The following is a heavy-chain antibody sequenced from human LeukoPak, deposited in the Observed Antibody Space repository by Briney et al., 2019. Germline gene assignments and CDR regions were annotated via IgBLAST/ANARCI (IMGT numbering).Heavy chain of an antibody. V-gene: IGHV3-74*01. J-gene: IGHJ4*02. CDR3: ARQEHSGTSNFDY. CDR2: INSDESIT. CDR1: GFTVSNYW. Sequence: PGGSLRLSCAASGFTVSNYWMHWVRQAPGKGLVWVSRINSDESITIYADSVKGRFTISRDNAKNTLYLQMNRLRAEDTAVYYCARQEHSGTSNFDYWGQGILVTVSS. D-gene: IGHD1-26*01.